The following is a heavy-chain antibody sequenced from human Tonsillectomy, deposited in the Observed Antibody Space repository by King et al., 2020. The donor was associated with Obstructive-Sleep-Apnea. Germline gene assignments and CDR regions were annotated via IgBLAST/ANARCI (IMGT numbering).Heavy chain of an antibody. CDR3: ARTLSIAAAGTGWYFDL. J-gene: IGHJ2*01. V-gene: IGHV4-59*01. CDR1: GGSISSYY. D-gene: IGHD6-13*01. CDR2: IYYSGST. Sequence: QLQESGPGLVKPSETLSLTCTVSGGSISSYYWSWIRQPPGKGLEWIGYIYYSGSTNYNPSLKSRVTISLDTSKNQFSLKLSSVTAADTAGYYCARTLSIAAAGTGWYFDLWGRGTLVTVSS.